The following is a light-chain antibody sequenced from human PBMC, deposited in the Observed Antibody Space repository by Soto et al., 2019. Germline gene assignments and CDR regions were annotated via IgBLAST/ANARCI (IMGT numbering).Light chain of an antibody. CDR2: AAS. CDR1: QGISNY. CDR3: LQHNSYPRT. Sequence: DIHITHSPSAMSASVLDRVTVTCRASQGISNYLAWFQQKPGKAPKRLIYAASNLQSGVPSRFSGSGSGTEFSLTISSLQPEDFATYYCLQHNSYPRTFGQGTKVDIK. J-gene: IGKJ1*01. V-gene: IGKV1-17*03.